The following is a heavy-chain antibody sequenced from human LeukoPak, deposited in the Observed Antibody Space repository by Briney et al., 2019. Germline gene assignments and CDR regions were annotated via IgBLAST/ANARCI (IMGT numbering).Heavy chain of an antibody. D-gene: IGHD3-22*01. CDR3: ARGDVGSSGYYSGFDY. CDR2: INPNSGGT. CDR1: GYTFTGYY. V-gene: IGHV1-2*02. Sequence: GASVKVSCKASGYTFTGYYMHWVRQAPGQGLEWMGWINPNSGGTNYAQKFQGRVTMTRDTSISTAYMELSRLRSGDTAVYYCARGDVGSSGYYSGFDYWGQGTLVTVSS. J-gene: IGHJ4*02.